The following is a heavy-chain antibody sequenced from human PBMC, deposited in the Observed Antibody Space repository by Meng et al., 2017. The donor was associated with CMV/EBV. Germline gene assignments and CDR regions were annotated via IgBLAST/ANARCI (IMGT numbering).Heavy chain of an antibody. CDR1: GYSFTSYW. CDR2: IYPGDSDT. J-gene: IGHJ4*02. CDR3: ARASVSSGWFLFDY. V-gene: IGHV5-51*01. D-gene: IGHD6-19*01. Sequence: GGSLRLSCKGSGYSFTSYWIGWVRQMPGKGLEWMGIIYPGDSDTRYSPSFQGQVTISADKSISTAYLQWSSLKASDTAMYYCARASVSSGWFLFDYWGQGTLVTVPQ.